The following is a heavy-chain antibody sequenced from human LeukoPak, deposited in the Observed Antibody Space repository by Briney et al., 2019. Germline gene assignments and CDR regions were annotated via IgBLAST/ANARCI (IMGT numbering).Heavy chain of an antibody. D-gene: IGHD6-13*01. CDR1: GYSFTSYD. Sequence: GASVKVSCKASGYSFTSYDINWVRQATGQGLEWMGWMNPNSGNTGYAQKFQGRVTITRDTPISTAYMELSSLTSEDTAVYYCARNPGYSGSWYPTMDVWVKVTTVTVYS. CDR3: ARNPGYSGSWYPTMDV. V-gene: IGHV1-8*03. CDR2: MNPNSGNT. J-gene: IGHJ6*04.